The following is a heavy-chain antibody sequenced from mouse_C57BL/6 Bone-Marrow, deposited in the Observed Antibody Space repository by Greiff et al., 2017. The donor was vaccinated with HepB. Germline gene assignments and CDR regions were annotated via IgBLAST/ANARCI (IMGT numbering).Heavy chain of an antibody. V-gene: IGHV3-6*01. Sequence: EVKLQESGPGLVKPSQSLSLTCSVTGYSITSGYSWNWIRQFPGNKLEWMGYISYDGSNNYNPSLKNRISITRDTSKNQFFLKLNSVTTEDTATYYCARDDYDSYWYFDVWGTGTTVTVSS. D-gene: IGHD2-4*01. CDR2: ISYDGSN. CDR1: GYSITSGYS. CDR3: ARDDYDSYWYFDV. J-gene: IGHJ1*03.